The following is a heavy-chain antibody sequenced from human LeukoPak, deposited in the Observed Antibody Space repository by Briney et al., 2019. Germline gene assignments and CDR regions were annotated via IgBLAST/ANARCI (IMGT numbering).Heavy chain of an antibody. Sequence: NASETLSLTCTVSGDSISSYYWSWIRQPAGKGLEWIGRMYTSGSGRTNYNPSLKSRVTMSVDTSKNQFSLKLNSVTAADTAVYFCARRAYSAAYWKHFDYWGQGTLVTVSS. CDR2: MYTSGSGRT. CDR1: GDSISSYY. V-gene: IGHV4-4*07. D-gene: IGHD1-1*01. J-gene: IGHJ4*02. CDR3: ARRAYSAAYWKHFDY.